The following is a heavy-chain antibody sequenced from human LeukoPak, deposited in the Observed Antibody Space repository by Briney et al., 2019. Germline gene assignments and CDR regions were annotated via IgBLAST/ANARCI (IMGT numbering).Heavy chain of an antibody. Sequence: GGSLRLSCAASGFTFSSYAMSWVRQAPGKGLEWVSGISGSGGSTYYADSVKGRFTISRDNSKNTLYLQMNSLRAEDSAVYYCAKDSARLGAYRALYSGMDVWGQGTTVTVSS. V-gene: IGHV3-23*01. CDR2: ISGSGGST. D-gene: IGHD3-16*01. CDR1: GFTFSSYA. CDR3: AKDSARLGAYRALYSGMDV. J-gene: IGHJ6*02.